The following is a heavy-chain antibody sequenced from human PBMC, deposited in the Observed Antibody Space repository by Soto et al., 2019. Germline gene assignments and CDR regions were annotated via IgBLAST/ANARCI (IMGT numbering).Heavy chain of an antibody. CDR3: AGQRPFFDY. Sequence: GSLRLSCAASGFTFSSYEMNWVRQAPGKGLEWVSYISSSGSTIYYADSVKGRFTISRDNAKNSLYLQMNSLRAEDTAVYYCAGQRPFFDYWGQGTLVTVSS. CDR1: GFTFSSYE. D-gene: IGHD6-25*01. J-gene: IGHJ4*02. V-gene: IGHV3-48*03. CDR2: ISSSGSTI.